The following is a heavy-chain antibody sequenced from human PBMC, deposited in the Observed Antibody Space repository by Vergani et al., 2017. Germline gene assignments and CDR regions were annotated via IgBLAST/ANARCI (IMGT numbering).Heavy chain of an antibody. CDR3: ARDITASVTSPPHPDWFDP. V-gene: IGHV3-21*06. D-gene: IGHD4-17*01. J-gene: IGHJ5*02. CDR1: GFNFPSFT. CDR2: IKFPPGEI. Sequence: EAYLVQSEGGLVTPGGSLRLSCAASGFNFPSFTMNWVRQAQGRGLEWISSIKFPPGEIFYADSVKGRFTISRDNVKNVLFLQMENLRAADTGVYFCARDITASVTSPPHPDWFDPWGQGSLVTVSS.